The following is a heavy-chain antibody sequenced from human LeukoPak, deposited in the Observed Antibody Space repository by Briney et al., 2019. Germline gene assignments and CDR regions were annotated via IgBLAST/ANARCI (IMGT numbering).Heavy chain of an antibody. V-gene: IGHV3-30*02. J-gene: IGHJ6*03. CDR1: GFTFSSYG. Sequence: PVGSLRLSCAASGFTFSSYGMQWVRQAPGTGLGWVAFIRYDGSNKYYAECVKDRFTISRDNSKNTVYLKMNSLIAEDTAVYYCAKDQVDWSNTSCLYYYYYYMDVWGKGTTVTVSS. D-gene: IGHD2-2*01. CDR2: IRYDGSNK. CDR3: AKDQVDWSNTSCLYYYYYYMDV.